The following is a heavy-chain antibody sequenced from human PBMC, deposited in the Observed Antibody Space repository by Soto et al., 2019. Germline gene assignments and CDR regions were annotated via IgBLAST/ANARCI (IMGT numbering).Heavy chain of an antibody. D-gene: IGHD3-3*01. J-gene: IGHJ6*02. CDR2: IIPIFGTA. Sequence: QVQLVQSGAEVKKPGSSVKVSCKASGGTFSSYAISWVRQAPGQGLEWMGGIIPIFGTANYAQKFQGRVTITADESTSTAYMELRSMRSEDTAVYYCASVWSGYSYYGMDVWGQGTTVTVSS. CDR3: ASVWSGYSYYGMDV. CDR1: GGTFSSYA. V-gene: IGHV1-69*01.